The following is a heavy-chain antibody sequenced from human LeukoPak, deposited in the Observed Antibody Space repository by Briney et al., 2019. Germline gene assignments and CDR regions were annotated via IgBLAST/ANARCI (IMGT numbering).Heavy chain of an antibody. D-gene: IGHD5-18*01. J-gene: IGHJ4*02. V-gene: IGHV1-2*02. CDR1: AYTFAVYN. CDR2: INPNSTTT. Sequence: ASVKLSCKASAYTFAVYNVHLVQQAPGQGLEWMGCINPNSTTTHYAQKFQGRVTMTRDTTISKAYMELRRMRSDDTATYYCARFRDRMKGYKFDYWGQGTLVTVSS. CDR3: ARFRDRMKGYKFDY.